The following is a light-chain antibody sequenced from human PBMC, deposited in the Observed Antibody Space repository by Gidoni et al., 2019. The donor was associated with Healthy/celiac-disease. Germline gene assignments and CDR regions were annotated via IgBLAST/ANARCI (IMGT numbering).Light chain of an antibody. CDR2: RNT. V-gene: IGLV10-54*01. J-gene: IGLJ1*01. CDR3: SACERGLNGYV. CDR1: NDNVGTHG. Sequence: GLTQPPSVSKGLQQTATLTCTGNNDNVGTHGAAWLQQRQGHPPRLLSFRNTNRPSGISERFSASRSGNTASLTITGLQPEDEADYYCSACERGLNGYVFGTGTKVSVL.